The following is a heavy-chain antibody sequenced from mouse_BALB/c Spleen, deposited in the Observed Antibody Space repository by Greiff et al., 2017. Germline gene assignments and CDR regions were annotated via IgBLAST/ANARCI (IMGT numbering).Heavy chain of an antibody. CDR3: ALSWDAMDY. V-gene: IGHV14-3*02. J-gene: IGHJ4*01. Sequence: VQLKESGAELVKPGASVKLSCTASGFNIKDTYMHWVKQRPEQGLEWIGRIDPANGNTKYDPKFQGKATITADTSSNTAYLQLSSLTSEDTAVYYCALSWDAMDYWGQGTSVTVSS. CDR2: IDPANGNT. CDR1: GFNIKDTY.